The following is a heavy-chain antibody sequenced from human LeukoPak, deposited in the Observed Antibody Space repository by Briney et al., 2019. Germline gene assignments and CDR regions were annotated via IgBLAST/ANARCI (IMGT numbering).Heavy chain of an antibody. Sequence: ASVKVSCKASRYTFTDYYIHWVRQAPGQGLEWMGRINPNSDGTNFARKFQGRVTLTRDTSISTAYMKLTSLISDDTAVYYCARARSVAARSFFDYWGRGTLVTVSS. D-gene: IGHD6-6*01. J-gene: IGHJ4*02. CDR3: ARARSVAARSFFDY. CDR2: INPNSDGT. CDR1: RYTFTDYY. V-gene: IGHV1-2*06.